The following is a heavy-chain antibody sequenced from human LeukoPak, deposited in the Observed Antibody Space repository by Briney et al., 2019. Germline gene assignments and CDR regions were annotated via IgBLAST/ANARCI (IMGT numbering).Heavy chain of an antibody. J-gene: IGHJ4*02. V-gene: IGHV3-74*01. Sequence: GGSLRLSCAASGFSLSSYWMHCGRQAPGKGLVWVSRINSDGSTTNYADSVKGRFTISRDNAKNTLYLQMNSLRAEDTAVYYCARRQYRSSWYYFDYWGQGTLVTVSS. D-gene: IGHD6-13*01. CDR1: GFSLSSYW. CDR3: ARRQYRSSWYYFDY. CDR2: INSDGSTT.